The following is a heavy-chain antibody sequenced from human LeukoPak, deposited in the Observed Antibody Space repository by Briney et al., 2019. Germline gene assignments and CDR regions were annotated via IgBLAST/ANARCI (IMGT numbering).Heavy chain of an antibody. J-gene: IGHJ5*01. CDR1: AGSISSSNYY. Sequence: PSETLSLTCTVSAGSISSSNYYWGWIRQPPGKGREWIVSICYSGSTYHNPTLKSRVTISAATTKYPLTLRLISVAAADTALYYCARGNRGMVRPVHYFDQGGGGPVHRVSWG. V-gene: IGHV4-39*01. CDR2: ICYSGST. D-gene: IGHD3-10*01. CDR3: ARGNRGMVRPVHYFDQGGGGPVHRVS.